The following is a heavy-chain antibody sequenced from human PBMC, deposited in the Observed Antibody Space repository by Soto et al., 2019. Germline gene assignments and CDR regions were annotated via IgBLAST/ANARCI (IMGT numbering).Heavy chain of an antibody. CDR1: GYTFTTYG. CDR2: ISGYNGNT. D-gene: IGHD2-15*01. J-gene: IGHJ4*02. CDR3: ACDERTYCRGDNCEHFFDS. Sequence: QVQLVQSGAEVKKPGASVKVSCKTSGYTFTTYGVSWVRQAPGLGLEWMGWISGYNGNTNSAPKFQGRVSMTTDTSTSTAYMELRSLRSDDTAVYYCACDERTYCRGDNCEHFFDSWGQGTLVTVSS. V-gene: IGHV1-18*01.